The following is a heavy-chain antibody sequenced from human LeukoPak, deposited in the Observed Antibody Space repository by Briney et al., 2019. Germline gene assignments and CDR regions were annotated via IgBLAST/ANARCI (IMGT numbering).Heavy chain of an antibody. CDR1: GFAFSDYY. V-gene: IGHV3-11*01. D-gene: IGHD6-13*01. CDR3: ARAKGIAAAGTPYYYCYYYMDV. J-gene: IGHJ6*03. Sequence: GGSLRLSCAASGFAFSDYYMSWIRQAPGKGQEWVSYISSSGSTIYYADSVRGRFTISRDNAKNSLYLQMNSLRAEDTAVYYCARAKGIAAAGTPYYYCYYYMDVWGKGTTVTISS. CDR2: ISSSGSTI.